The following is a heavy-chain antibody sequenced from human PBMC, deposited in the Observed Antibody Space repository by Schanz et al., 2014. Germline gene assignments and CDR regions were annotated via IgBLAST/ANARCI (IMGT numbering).Heavy chain of an antibody. J-gene: IGHJ3*01. CDR1: GFTVNTNY. CDR3: ARDEGRDGYNLAFDV. D-gene: IGHD5-12*01. Sequence: EVQLVESGGGLMQPGGSLRLSCAVSGFTVNTNYMSWVRQAPGKGLEWISSMYINSGSTQYADSVKGRFIISRDSSKNTLFLQMNSLRADDTAVHFCARDEGRDGYNLAFDVWGQGTLVTVSS. V-gene: IGHV3-53*01. CDR2: MYINSGST.